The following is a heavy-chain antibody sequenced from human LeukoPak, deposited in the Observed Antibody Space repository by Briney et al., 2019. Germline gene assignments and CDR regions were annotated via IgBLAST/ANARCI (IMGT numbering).Heavy chain of an antibody. Sequence: PSGTLSLTCAVSGGSISSSNWWSWVRQPPGKGLEWIGEIYHSGSTNYNPSLKSRVTISVDKSKNQFSLKLSSVTAADTAVYYCARAVYAPYGSGSFDYWGQGTLVTVSS. CDR3: ARAVYAPYGSGSFDY. D-gene: IGHD3-10*01. CDR1: GGSISSSNW. CDR2: IYHSGST. J-gene: IGHJ4*02. V-gene: IGHV4-4*02.